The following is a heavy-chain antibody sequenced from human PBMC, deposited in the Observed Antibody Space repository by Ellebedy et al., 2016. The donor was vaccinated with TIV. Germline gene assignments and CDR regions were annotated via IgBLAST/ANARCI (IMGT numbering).Heavy chain of an antibody. Sequence: ASVKVSCXASGYTFTSYHISWVRQAPGQGLEWVGWISPYSGNTNYAQNLQGRVTMTTDTSTSTAYMELKSLRFDDTAVYYCARGGPYYDSGGYIYYFDYWGQGTLVIVSS. CDR2: ISPYSGNT. J-gene: IGHJ4*02. D-gene: IGHD3-22*01. CDR3: ARGGPYYDSGGYIYYFDY. CDR1: GYTFTSYH. V-gene: IGHV1-18*01.